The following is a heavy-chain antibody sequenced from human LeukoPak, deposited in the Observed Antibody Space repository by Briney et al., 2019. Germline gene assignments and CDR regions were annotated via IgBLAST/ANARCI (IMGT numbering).Heavy chain of an antibody. CDR3: VRGAEGFDP. V-gene: IGHV3-13*01. J-gene: IGHJ5*02. CDR1: GFTFSTYD. CDR2: IGTVGDT. Sequence: TGGSLRLSCAASGFTFSTYDMHWVRQATGKGLEWLASIGTVGDTYYLGSVKGRFTISRENDKNSLYLQMNSLRAGDTAAYYCVRGAEGFDPWGQGTLVTVSS.